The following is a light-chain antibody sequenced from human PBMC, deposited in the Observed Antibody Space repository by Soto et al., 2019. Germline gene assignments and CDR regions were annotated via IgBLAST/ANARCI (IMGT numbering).Light chain of an antibody. CDR3: SSYTSSSTLV. Sequence: QSVLAHPASVSGSPGQSITISCTGTSSDVGGYNYVSWYQQHPGKAPKLMIYEVSNRPSGVSNRFSGPKSGNTASLTISGLQAEDEADYYCSSYTSSSTLVFGTGTKVTV. J-gene: IGLJ1*01. CDR1: SSDVGGYNY. V-gene: IGLV2-14*01. CDR2: EVS.